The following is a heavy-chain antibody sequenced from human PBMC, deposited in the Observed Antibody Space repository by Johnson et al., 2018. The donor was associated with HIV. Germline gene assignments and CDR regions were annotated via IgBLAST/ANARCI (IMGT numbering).Heavy chain of an antibody. V-gene: IGHV3-30-3*01. J-gene: IGHJ3*02. CDR3: ARDRVWFGELNAFDI. D-gene: IGHD3-10*01. CDR2: ISYDGSNK. CDR1: GFTFSSYA. Sequence: QMQLVESGGGVVQPGRSLRLSCAASGFTFSSYAMHWVRQAPGKGLEWVAVISYDGSNKYYADSVKGRFTISRDNSKNTLYLQMNSLRAEDTAVYYCARDRVWFGELNAFDIWGQGTMVTVSS.